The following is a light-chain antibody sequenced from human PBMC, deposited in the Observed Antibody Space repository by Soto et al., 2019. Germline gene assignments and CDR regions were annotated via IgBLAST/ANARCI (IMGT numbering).Light chain of an antibody. J-gene: IGKJ1*01. CDR2: AAS. CDR3: QQYDDWPPWT. Sequence: EVVVTQSPATLSLSPGERASLSCRTSQNANSNLAWYQQKPGQAPRLLIYAASTRAAGIPARFSGSGSATEFTLTISSLQSEDFAVYYCQQYDDWPPWTFGQGTKVESK. CDR1: QNANSN. V-gene: IGKV3D-15*01.